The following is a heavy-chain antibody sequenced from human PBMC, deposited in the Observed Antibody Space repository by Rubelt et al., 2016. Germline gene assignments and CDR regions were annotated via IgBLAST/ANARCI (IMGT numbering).Heavy chain of an antibody. D-gene: IGHD6-13*01. V-gene: IGHV5-51*01. J-gene: IGHJ4*02. CDR2: IYPGDSDT. CDR3: ARRRVSSSWDPFDH. Sequence: TRIIYPGDSDTRYSPSFQGQVIISADKSISTAYLQWSSLKASDTAMYYCARRRVSSSWDPFDHWGQGTLVTVSS.